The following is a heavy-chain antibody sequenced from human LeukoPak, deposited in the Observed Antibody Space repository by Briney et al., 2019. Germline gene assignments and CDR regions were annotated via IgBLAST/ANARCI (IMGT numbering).Heavy chain of an antibody. CDR1: GFTFSSYA. CDR2: ISYDGSNK. CDR3: ARDRRGGSGYPYGMDV. D-gene: IGHD5-12*01. V-gene: IGHV3-30-3*01. J-gene: IGHJ6*02. Sequence: GRSLRLSCAASGFTFSSYAMHWVRQAPGKGLEWVAVISYDGSNKYYADSVKGRFTISRDNSKNTVYLQMNSLRAEDTAVYYCARDRRGGSGYPYGMDVWGQGTTVTVSS.